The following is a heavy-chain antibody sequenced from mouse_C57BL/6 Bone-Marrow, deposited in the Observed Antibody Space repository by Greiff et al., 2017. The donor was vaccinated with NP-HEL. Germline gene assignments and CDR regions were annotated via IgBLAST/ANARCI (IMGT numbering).Heavy chain of an antibody. Sequence: VNLVDSGPGLVQPSQSLSITCTVSGFSLTSYGVHWVRQSPGKGLEWLGVIWRGGSTDYNAAFMSRLSITKDNSKSQVFFKMNSLQADDTAIYYCAKKGPYYDYDEGFAYWGQGTLVTVSA. J-gene: IGHJ3*01. D-gene: IGHD2-4*01. CDR1: GFSLTSYG. CDR3: AKKGPYYDYDEGFAY. CDR2: IWRGGST. V-gene: IGHV2-5*01.